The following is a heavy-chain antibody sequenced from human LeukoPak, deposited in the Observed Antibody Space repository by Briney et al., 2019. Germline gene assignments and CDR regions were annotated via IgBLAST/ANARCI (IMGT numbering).Heavy chain of an antibody. J-gene: IGHJ4*02. CDR1: GGTFSSYI. CDR3: ARDASLIAVAAFY. Sequence: GASVKVSCKAPGGTFSSYIISWVRQAPGQGLEWLGRVIPILDVSNYAQKFQGRVTMTRDTSISTAYMELSSLISEDTAVYYCARDASLIAVAAFYWGQGTLVTVSS. V-gene: IGHV1-69*04. CDR2: VIPILDVS. D-gene: IGHD6-13*01.